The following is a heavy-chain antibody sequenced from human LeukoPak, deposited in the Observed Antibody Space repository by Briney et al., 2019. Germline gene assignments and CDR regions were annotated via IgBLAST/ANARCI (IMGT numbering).Heavy chain of an antibody. CDR3: ARESSVTMFDY. Sequence: PGGSLRLSCAASEFTFSTYWMNWVRQAPGKGLVWVSRIDSDGSSTSYADSVKGRFTISRDNAKNTLYLQINSLRAEEDTAVYFCARESSVTMFDYWGQGTLVTVSS. CDR2: IDSDGSST. CDR1: EFTFSTYW. J-gene: IGHJ4*02. D-gene: IGHD4/OR15-4a*01. V-gene: IGHV3-74*01.